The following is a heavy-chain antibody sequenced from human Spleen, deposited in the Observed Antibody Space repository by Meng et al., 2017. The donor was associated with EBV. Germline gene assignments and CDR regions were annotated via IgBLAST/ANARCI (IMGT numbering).Heavy chain of an antibody. V-gene: IGHV4-4*02. CDR3: AQRERWGLDP. CDR2: IYHTGST. CDR1: GGSISSSNW. J-gene: IGHJ5*02. Sequence: QVQLQESGPGLVKPSGTLSLPCAVSGGSISSSNWWSWVRQPPGKGLEWIGEIYHTGSTTYNPSLESRVTISVDKSKNQISLNLRSVTAADAAVYYCAQRERWGLDPWGQGTLVTVSS. D-gene: IGHD3-16*01.